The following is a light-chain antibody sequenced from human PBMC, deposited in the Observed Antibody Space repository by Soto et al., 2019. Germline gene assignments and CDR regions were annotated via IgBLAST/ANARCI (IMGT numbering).Light chain of an antibody. V-gene: IGKV3-20*01. CDR2: GAS. CDR1: QSVSSY. J-gene: IGKJ1*01. CDR3: QQYGSSPIN. Sequence: EIVLTQSPATLSLSPGERATLSCRASQSVSSYLAWYQQKPGQAPRLLIYGASSRATGIPDRFSGSGSGTDFTLTISRLEPEDFAVYYCQQYGSSPINFGQGTKVDIK.